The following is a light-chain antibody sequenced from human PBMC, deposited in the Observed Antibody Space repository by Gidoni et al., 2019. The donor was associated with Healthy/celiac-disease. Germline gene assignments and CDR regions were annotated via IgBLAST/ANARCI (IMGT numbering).Light chain of an antibody. CDR2: AAS. Sequence: DIQMTQSPSSLSASVGDRVTITCRASQSISSYLNWYQQKPGHAPKLLIYAASSLQSGVPSRFSGRGSGTDFTLTISSLQPEEFATYYCQQSYSTPRTFGQGTKLEIK. J-gene: IGKJ2*01. CDR1: QSISSY. CDR3: QQSYSTPRT. V-gene: IGKV1-39*01.